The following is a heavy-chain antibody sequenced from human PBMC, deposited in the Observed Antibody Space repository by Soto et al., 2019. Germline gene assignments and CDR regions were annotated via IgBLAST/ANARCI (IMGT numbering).Heavy chain of an antibody. V-gene: IGHV1-18*01. J-gene: IGHJ4*02. CDR1: GYTFTSDV. CDR2: ISAYNGNT. D-gene: IGHD5-12*01. Sequence: LVNVSCKTAGYTFTSDVVGRVRQAPGKGIEWMGWISAYNGNTKYAEKLQGRVTMTTDTSTSTTYMELRSLRSDDTAVYYCARVPLREIYANIVATIIDYWGQGTLVTVSS. CDR3: ARVPLREIYANIVATIIDY.